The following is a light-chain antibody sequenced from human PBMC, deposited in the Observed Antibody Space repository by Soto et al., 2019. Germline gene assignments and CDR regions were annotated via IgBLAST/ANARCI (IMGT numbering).Light chain of an antibody. CDR2: TIN. J-gene: IGLJ2*01. Sequence: QSVLTQSPSVSGNPGQRVTISCSGSSSNIGSNTVNWYQQLPGTAPKLLIYTINQRPSGVPDRFSGSKSGTSASLAISGLQSEDEADYYCAAWDDSVNGVVFGGGTKLTVL. CDR1: SSNIGSNT. V-gene: IGLV1-44*01. CDR3: AAWDDSVNGVV.